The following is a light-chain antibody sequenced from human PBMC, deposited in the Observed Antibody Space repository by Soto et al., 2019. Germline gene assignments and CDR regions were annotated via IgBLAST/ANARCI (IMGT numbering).Light chain of an antibody. CDR1: QSVSSN. V-gene: IGKV3-15*01. CDR3: QQYNNWPYT. CDR2: GAS. J-gene: IGKJ2*01. Sequence: EIVMTQSPATLSVSPGERATISCRASQSVSSNLAWYQQKPGQAPRLLIYGASTRATGIPARFSGSGSGTEFTLTISGLQSEDFAVYYCQQYNNWPYTFGQGTKVDIK.